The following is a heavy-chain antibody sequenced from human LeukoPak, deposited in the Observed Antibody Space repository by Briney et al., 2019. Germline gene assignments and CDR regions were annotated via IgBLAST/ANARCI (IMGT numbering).Heavy chain of an antibody. V-gene: IGHV4-59*01. CDR3: ARGVIGSWYVGSYYFDY. D-gene: IGHD6-13*01. CDR1: GVSISSYY. J-gene: IGHJ4*02. Sequence: PSETLSLTCTVSGVSISSYYWSWIRQPPGKGLEWIGYIYYSGSTNYNPSLKSRVTISVDTSKNQFSLKLSSVTAADTAVYYCARGVIGSWYVGSYYFDYWGQGTLVTVSS. CDR2: IYYSGST.